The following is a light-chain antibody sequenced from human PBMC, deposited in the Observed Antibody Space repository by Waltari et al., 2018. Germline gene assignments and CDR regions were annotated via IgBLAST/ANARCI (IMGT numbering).Light chain of an antibody. CDR1: TIGSTS. V-gene: IGLV3-21*03. J-gene: IGLJ2*01. CDR2: DDS. CDR3: QVWDSSSDHPHVV. Sequence: SYVLTHPPSVSVAPGKTARITCGGNTIGSTSGHWYQQNPGQAPVLVVYDDSDRPSGIPERFSGSNSGNMATLTISRVEAGDEADYYCQVWDSSSDHPHVVFGGGTKLTVL.